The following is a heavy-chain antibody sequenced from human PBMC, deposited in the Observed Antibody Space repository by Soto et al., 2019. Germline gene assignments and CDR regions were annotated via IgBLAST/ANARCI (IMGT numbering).Heavy chain of an antibody. V-gene: IGHV4-31*03. D-gene: IGHD3-10*01. CDR1: GGSISSGGDY. CDR2: SYYSGST. CDR3: ARAHGSVYYYYGMDV. Sequence: QVQLQESGPGLVKPSQTLSLTSTVSGGSISSGGDYWSWIRQHPGKGLEWIGYSYYSGSTYYNPSLKSRVTISVDTSKNQFSLKLSSVTAADTAVYYCARAHGSVYYYYGMDVWGQRTTVTVSS. J-gene: IGHJ6*02.